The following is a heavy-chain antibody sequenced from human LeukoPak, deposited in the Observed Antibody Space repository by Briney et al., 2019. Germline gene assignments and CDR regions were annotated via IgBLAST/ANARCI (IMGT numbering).Heavy chain of an antibody. CDR3: ARDDDSSGYSSY. CDR1: GFIFSKYD. J-gene: IGHJ4*02. CDR2: IDREGVT. Sequence: PGGSLRLSCAASGFIFSKYDMHWVRQVTGKGLEWVSGIDREGVTYYSGSVKGRFTSSRENAKNTLYLQMNSLRAEDTAVYYCARDDDSSGYSSYWGQGTLVTVSS. V-gene: IGHV3-13*01. D-gene: IGHD3-22*01.